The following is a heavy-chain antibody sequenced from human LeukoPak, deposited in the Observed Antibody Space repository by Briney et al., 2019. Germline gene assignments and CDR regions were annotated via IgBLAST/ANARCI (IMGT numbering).Heavy chain of an antibody. CDR2: VYYSGTT. Sequence: PSETLFLTCTVSGGSINSSYWSWIRQPPGKGLEWIGYVYYSGTTNYNPSLESRVTISVDTSKNQFSLKLSSVTAADTAVYYCARQRDILTSYPDDAFNIWGPGTLVTVSS. J-gene: IGHJ3*02. V-gene: IGHV4-59*08. CDR3: ARQRDILTSYPDDAFNI. D-gene: IGHD3-9*01. CDR1: GGSINSSY.